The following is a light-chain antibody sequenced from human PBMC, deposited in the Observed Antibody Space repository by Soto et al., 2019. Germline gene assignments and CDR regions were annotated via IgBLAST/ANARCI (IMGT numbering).Light chain of an antibody. V-gene: IGLV2-14*01. CDR3: GSYTSSSTLG. CDR1: SSDVGGYNY. Sequence: QSALTQPASVSGSPGQSITISCTGTSSDVGGYNYVSWYQQHPGKAPKLMIYEVSNRPSGVSNRFSGSKSGNTASLTISGLQAEDEADYYCGSYTSSSTLGFGGGIKLTVL. J-gene: IGLJ2*01. CDR2: EVS.